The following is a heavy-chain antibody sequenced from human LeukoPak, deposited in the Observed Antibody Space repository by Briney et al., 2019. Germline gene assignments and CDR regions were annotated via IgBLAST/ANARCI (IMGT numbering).Heavy chain of an antibody. V-gene: IGHV1-2*02. CDR2: INPNSGGT. Sequence: ASVKVSCEASGYTFTGYYMHWVRQAPGQGLEWMGWINPNSGGTNYAQKFQGRVTMTRDTSISTAYMELSRLRSDDTAVYYCASGLSGYDKYYFDYWGQGTLVTVSS. CDR3: ASGLSGYDKYYFDY. CDR1: GYTFTGYY. J-gene: IGHJ4*02. D-gene: IGHD5-12*01.